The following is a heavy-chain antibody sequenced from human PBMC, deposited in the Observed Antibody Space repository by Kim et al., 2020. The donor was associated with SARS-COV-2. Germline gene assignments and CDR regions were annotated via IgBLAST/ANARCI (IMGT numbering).Heavy chain of an antibody. Sequence: SETLSLTCTVSGGSISSSSYYWGWIRQPPGKGLEWIGSIYYSGSTYYNPSLKSRVTISVDTSKNQFSLKLSSVTAADTAVYYCARRRGESIVGATDAFDIWGQGTMVTVSS. CDR3: ARRRGESIVGATDAFDI. D-gene: IGHD1-26*01. J-gene: IGHJ3*02. CDR2: IYYSGST. CDR1: GGSISSSSYY. V-gene: IGHV4-39*01.